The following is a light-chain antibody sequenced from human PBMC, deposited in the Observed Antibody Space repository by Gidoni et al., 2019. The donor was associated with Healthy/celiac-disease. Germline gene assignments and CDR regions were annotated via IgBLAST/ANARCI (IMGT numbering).Light chain of an antibody. Sequence: DIQLTQSPSFLSASVGDRVTITCRASQGISSYLAWYQQNPGKAPKLLIYAASTLQSGVPSRFSGSGSGTEFTLTISSLQPEDFATYYCQQLNSYPPPFGQGTRLEIK. CDR1: QGISSY. V-gene: IGKV1-9*01. CDR3: QQLNSYPPP. J-gene: IGKJ5*01. CDR2: AAS.